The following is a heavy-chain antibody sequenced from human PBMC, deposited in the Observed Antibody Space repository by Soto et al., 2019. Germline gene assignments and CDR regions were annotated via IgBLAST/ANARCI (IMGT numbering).Heavy chain of an antibody. V-gene: IGHV1-18*01. D-gene: IGHD3-10*01. CDR1: GYTFTSYG. CDR2: ISAYNGNT. Sequence: ASVKVSCKASGYTFTSYGISWVRQAPGQGLEWMGWISAYNGNTNYAQKLQGRVTMTTDTSTSTAYMELRSLRSDDTAVYYCARGGGSGSYHYYFSYGLDVWGQGTTVTVSS. CDR3: ARGGGSGSYHYYFSYGLDV. J-gene: IGHJ6*02.